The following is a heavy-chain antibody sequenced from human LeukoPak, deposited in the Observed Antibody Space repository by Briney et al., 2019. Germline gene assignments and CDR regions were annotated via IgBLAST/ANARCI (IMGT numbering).Heavy chain of an antibody. CDR2: INWNGGST. Sequence: GGSLRLSCAASGFTFDDYGMSWVRQAPGKGLEWVSGINWNGGSTGYADSVKGRFTISRDNAKNSLYLQMNSLIAADTAVYYCARDSDVPFDYWGQGTLVTVSS. D-gene: IGHD3-16*01. CDR3: ARDSDVPFDY. J-gene: IGHJ4*02. V-gene: IGHV3-20*04. CDR1: GFTFDDYG.